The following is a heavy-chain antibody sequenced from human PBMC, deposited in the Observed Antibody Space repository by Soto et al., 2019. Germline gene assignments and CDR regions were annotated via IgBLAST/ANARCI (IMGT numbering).Heavy chain of an antibody. J-gene: IGHJ4*02. V-gene: IGHV1-69*01. Sequence: QVQLVQSEAEVKKPGSSVNVSCQASGGIFRSFAMTWLRQAPGQGLEWLGGINPILGTPNYAQNFRDRLTIVADESTSTAYMLLSSLRSDDTALYFCARGLGDSSGYFYFDSWGQGTLVTVSS. D-gene: IGHD3-22*01. CDR3: ARGLGDSSGYFYFDS. CDR2: INPILGTP. CDR1: GGIFRSFA.